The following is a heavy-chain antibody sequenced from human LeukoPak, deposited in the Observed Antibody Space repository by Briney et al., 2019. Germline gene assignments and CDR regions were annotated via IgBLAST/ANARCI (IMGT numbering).Heavy chain of an antibody. CDR3: ARSRGGVTGY. D-gene: IGHD3-16*01. CDR2: IYYSGST. J-gene: IGHJ4*02. V-gene: IGHV4-31*03. Sequence: SETLSLTCTVSGGSISSGDYYWSWIRQHPGKGLEWIGYIYYSGSTYYNPSLKSRVTISVDTSKNQFSLKLSSVTAADTAVYYCARSRGGVTGYWGQGTLVTVSS. CDR1: GGSISSGDYY.